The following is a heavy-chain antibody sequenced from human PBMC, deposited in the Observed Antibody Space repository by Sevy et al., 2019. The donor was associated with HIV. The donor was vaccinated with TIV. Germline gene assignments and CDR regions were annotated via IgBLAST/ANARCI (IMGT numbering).Heavy chain of an antibody. D-gene: IGHD3-22*01. CDR1: GYTLTELS. CDR2: FDPEDGET. J-gene: IGHJ4*02. CDR3: GTTREYYSDSSGYIDY. Sequence: ASVKVSCKVSGYTLTELSMHWVRQAPGKGLEWMGRFDPEDGETIYAQKFQGRVTMTEDPSTDKAYMELSSLRSEDTAVYYCGTTREYYSDSSGYIDYWGQGTLVTVSS. V-gene: IGHV1-24*01.